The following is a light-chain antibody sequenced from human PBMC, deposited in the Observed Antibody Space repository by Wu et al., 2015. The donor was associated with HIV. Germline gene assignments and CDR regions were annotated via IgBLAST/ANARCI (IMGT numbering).Light chain of an antibody. J-gene: IGKJ5*01. Sequence: IVMTQSPATLSVSPGERATLSCRASRSISNYLAWYQQKPGLAPRLLIFSASTRATGVPARFSGSGSGTEFTLTISSLQSEDFAVYYCQQRLNWPPVTFGQGTRLEIK. CDR2: SAS. CDR3: QQRLNWPPVT. V-gene: IGKV3-15*01. CDR1: RSISNY.